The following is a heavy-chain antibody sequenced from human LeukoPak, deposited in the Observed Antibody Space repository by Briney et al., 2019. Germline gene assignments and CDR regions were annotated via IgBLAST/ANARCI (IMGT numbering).Heavy chain of an antibody. CDR1: GGSFSGYY. J-gene: IGHJ4*02. V-gene: IGHV4-34*01. Sequence: SETLFLTCAVYGGSFSGYYWSWIRQPPGKGLEWIGEINHSGSTNYNPSLKSRVTISVDTSKNQFSLKLSSVTAADTAVYYCARGPDSSGADYWGQGTLVTVSS. D-gene: IGHD3-22*01. CDR2: INHSGST. CDR3: ARGPDSSGADY.